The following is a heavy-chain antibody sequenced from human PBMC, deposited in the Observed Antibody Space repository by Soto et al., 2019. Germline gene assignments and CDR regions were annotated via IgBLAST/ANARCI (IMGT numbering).Heavy chain of an antibody. J-gene: IGHJ4*02. CDR2: ISYDGNNK. CDR3: AKNYYGAGSYLMMDDY. V-gene: IGHV3-30*18. CDR1: AFSFSSYA. D-gene: IGHD3-10*01. Sequence: QVQLVESGGGVVQPGRSLRLSCVASAFSFSSYAMHWVRQAPGKGLEWVAVISYDGNNKWYADSVKGRFTISRDKYENTLYLQMTSLSAEDTAVYYCAKNYYGAGSYLMMDDYWGQGTLVTVSA.